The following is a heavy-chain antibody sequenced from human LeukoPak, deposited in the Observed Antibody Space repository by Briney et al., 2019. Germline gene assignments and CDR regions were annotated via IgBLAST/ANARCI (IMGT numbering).Heavy chain of an antibody. D-gene: IGHD4-17*01. CDR2: ISGSDGST. CDR3: ANGFYGDYSCDC. Sequence: GGSLRLSCAPSGFTFSSNAMSWVRQAPGKGLEWVSTISGSDGSTYYADSVKGRFNISRDNSKNTLYLQMNSLRAEDSDVYYCANGFYGDYSCDCWGQGSLVTVSS. J-gene: IGHJ4*02. CDR1: GFTFSSNA. V-gene: IGHV3-23*01.